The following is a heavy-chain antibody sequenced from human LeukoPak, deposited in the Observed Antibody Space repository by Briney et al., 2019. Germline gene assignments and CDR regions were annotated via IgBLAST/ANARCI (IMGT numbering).Heavy chain of an antibody. Sequence: GGSLRLSCAASGFTFSSYSMNWVRQAPGKGLEWVSSISSSSSYIYYADSVKGRFTISRDNAKNSLYLQMNSLRAEDTAVYYCARDILRSCGSCYHTGFNYWGQGTLVTVSS. D-gene: IGHD2-15*01. CDR2: ISSSSSYI. V-gene: IGHV3-21*01. J-gene: IGHJ4*02. CDR3: ARDILRSCGSCYHTGFNY. CDR1: GFTFSSYS.